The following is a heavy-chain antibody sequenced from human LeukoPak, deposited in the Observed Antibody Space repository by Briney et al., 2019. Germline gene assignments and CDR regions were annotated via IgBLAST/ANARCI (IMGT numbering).Heavy chain of an antibody. CDR1: GYSISSGYY. V-gene: IGHV4-38-2*02. J-gene: IGHJ5*02. Sequence: ASETLSLTCTVSGYSISSGYYWGWIRQPPGKGLEWIGSIYHSGSTSYNPPLKSRVTTSVDTSKNQFSLKLSSVTAADTAVYYCARDTDIVVVPAVKYNWFDPWGQGTLITVSS. D-gene: IGHD2-2*01. CDR3: ARDTDIVVVPAVKYNWFDP. CDR2: IYHSGST.